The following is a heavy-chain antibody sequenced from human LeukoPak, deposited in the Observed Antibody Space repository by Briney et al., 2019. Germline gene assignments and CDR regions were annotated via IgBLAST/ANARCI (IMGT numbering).Heavy chain of an antibody. D-gene: IGHD1-1*01. CDR2: ISGGGDST. CDR1: GFIFSDYA. V-gene: IGHV3-23*01. CDR3: AKTNNWVFDY. Sequence: PGGSLRLSCAASGFIFSDYAMKWVRQAPGKGLEWVSAISGGGDSTYYADSVKGRFTISRDDSKNTLYLQMNSLRAEDTAVYYCAKTNNWVFDYWGQGTLVTVSS. J-gene: IGHJ4*02.